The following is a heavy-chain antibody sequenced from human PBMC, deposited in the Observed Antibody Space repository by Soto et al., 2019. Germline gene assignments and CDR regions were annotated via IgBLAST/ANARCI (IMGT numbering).Heavy chain of an antibody. CDR3: ARSQGGSSSLDIYYYYYYGMDV. D-gene: IGHD2-15*01. CDR2: IIPIFGTA. CDR1: GGSISSYA. Sequence: SVKGSCKAPGGSISSYAISWVRQAPGQGLEWMGGIIPIFGTAKYAQKFQGRVTITADESTSTGYMELSSLRSEDTAVYYCARSQGGSSSLDIYYYYYYGMDVWGQGTTVTVSS. V-gene: IGHV1-69*13. J-gene: IGHJ6*02.